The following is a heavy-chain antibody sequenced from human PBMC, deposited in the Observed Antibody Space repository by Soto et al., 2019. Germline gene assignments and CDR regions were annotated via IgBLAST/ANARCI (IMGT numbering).Heavy chain of an antibody. V-gene: IGHV4-61*01. CDR3: ARGVGATSVIDY. Sequence: SETLSLTCTVSGGSVSSGSYYWSWIRQPPGKGLEWIGYIYYSGSTNYNPSLKSRVTISVDTSKNQFSLKLSSVTAADTAVYYCARGVGATSVIDYWGQGTLVTVSS. CDR2: IYYSGST. J-gene: IGHJ4*02. D-gene: IGHD1-26*01. CDR1: GGSVSSGSYY.